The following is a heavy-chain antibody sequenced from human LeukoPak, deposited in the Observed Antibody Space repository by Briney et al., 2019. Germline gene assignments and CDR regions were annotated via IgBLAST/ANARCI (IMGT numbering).Heavy chain of an antibody. Sequence: PGGSLRLSCVASGFTFSTYGMSLVRQAPEKGLEWVSGVSSGGNTYYADSVKGRFTISRDNSKNTLFLQMNSLRAEDTAVYYCAKNRWDLLYWGKGSLVTVSS. D-gene: IGHD1-26*01. V-gene: IGHV3-23*01. J-gene: IGHJ4*02. CDR2: VSSGGNT. CDR3: AKNRWDLLY. CDR1: GFTFSTYG.